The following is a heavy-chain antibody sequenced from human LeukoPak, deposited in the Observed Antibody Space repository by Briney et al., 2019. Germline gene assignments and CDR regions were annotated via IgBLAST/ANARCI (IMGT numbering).Heavy chain of an antibody. CDR3: AREDSYGSAVPDY. Sequence: GGSLRLSCAASGFTFDTYSMNWVRQAPGKGLEWVSSISSSSSYIYYADSVKGRFTISRDNAKNSLYLQMNSLRAEDTAVYYCAREDSYGSAVPDYWGQGTLVTVSS. J-gene: IGHJ4*02. CDR2: ISSSSSYI. V-gene: IGHV3-21*01. D-gene: IGHD5-18*01. CDR1: GFTFDTYS.